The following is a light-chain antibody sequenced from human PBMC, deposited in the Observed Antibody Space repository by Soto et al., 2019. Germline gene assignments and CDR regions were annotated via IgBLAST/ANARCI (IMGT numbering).Light chain of an antibody. V-gene: IGLV2-8*01. CDR3: SSFASGNTWV. Sequence: QSALTQPPSASGSPGQSVTISCTGTSSDVGAYNYVSWYQQHAGKAPKLVIYEVTKRPSGVPDRFSGSKSANTACLTGSGLQAEDEADYYCSSFASGNTWVFGGGTKLTVL. CDR2: EVT. J-gene: IGLJ3*02. CDR1: SSDVGAYNY.